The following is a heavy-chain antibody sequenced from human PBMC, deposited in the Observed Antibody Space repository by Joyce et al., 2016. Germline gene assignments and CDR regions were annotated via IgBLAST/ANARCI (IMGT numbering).Heavy chain of an antibody. Sequence: EVQLVESGGGLVKPGGSLKISCAASGFMFSTSSMSWFRQAPGKGLEWVSAISGDRRFIFHADSVRGRFTVSRDNAENSLYLQMKSLGVEDTAVYFCARGGLVYDYSMDVWGQGTTVIVSS. V-gene: IGHV3-21*02. D-gene: IGHD2-21*01. J-gene: IGHJ6*02. CDR3: ARGGLVYDYSMDV. CDR1: GFMFSTSS. CDR2: ISGDRRFI.